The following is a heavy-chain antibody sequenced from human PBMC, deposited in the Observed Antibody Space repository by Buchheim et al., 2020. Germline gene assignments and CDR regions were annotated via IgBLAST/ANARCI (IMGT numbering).Heavy chain of an antibody. CDR1: GFTFSSYG. V-gene: IGHV3-33*01. J-gene: IGHJ5*02. Sequence: QVQLVESGGGVVQPGRSLRLSCAASGFTFSSYGMHWVRQAPGKGLEWVAVIWYDGSNKYYADSVKGRFTISRDNSKNTLYLQMNSLRAEETAVYYCARNNLVVVAATPLGWFDPWGQGTL. CDR2: IWYDGSNK. CDR3: ARNNLVVVAATPLGWFDP. D-gene: IGHD2-15*01.